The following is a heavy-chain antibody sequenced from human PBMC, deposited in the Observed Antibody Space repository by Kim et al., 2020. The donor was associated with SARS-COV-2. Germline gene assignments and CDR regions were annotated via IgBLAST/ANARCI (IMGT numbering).Heavy chain of an antibody. CDR3: ARVWVGLSSDYYGMDV. D-gene: IGHD3-10*01. CDR2: IYSGGSK. V-gene: IGHV3-53*01. CDR1: GFIVSSNY. Sequence: GGSLRLSCAASGFIVSSNYMSWVRQAPGRGLEWVSVIYSGGSKFYAGSVKGRFTISRDNSKNTLYLQMDSLRAEDTAVYYCARVWVGLSSDYYGMDVWG. J-gene: IGHJ6*02.